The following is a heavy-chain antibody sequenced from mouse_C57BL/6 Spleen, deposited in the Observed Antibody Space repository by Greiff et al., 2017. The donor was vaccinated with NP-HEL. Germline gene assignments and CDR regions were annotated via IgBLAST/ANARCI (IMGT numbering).Heavy chain of an antibody. CDR1: GYTFTSYW. V-gene: IGHV1-61*01. Sequence: QVQLQQSGAELVRPGCSVKLSCKASGYTFTSYWMDWVKQRPGQGLEWIGNIYPSDSETHYNQKFKDKATLTGDKSSSTAYVQLSSLTSEDSAVYYCARVPYYYGSSASDVWGTGTTVTVSS. J-gene: IGHJ1*03. CDR2: IYPSDSET. D-gene: IGHD1-1*01. CDR3: ARVPYYYGSSASDV.